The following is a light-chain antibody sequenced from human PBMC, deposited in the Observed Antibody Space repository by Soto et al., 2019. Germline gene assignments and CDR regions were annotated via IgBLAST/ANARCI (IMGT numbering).Light chain of an antibody. Sequence: QSVLTQPRSVSGSPGQSVTISCTGPSSDVGGYNYVSWYQQHPGKAPKLMIYDVSKRPSGVPDRFSGSKSGNTASLTISGLQAEDEADYYCCSYAGSYTHVVFGGGTKVTVL. CDR3: CSYAGSYTHVV. CDR2: DVS. J-gene: IGLJ2*01. CDR1: SSDVGGYNY. V-gene: IGLV2-11*01.